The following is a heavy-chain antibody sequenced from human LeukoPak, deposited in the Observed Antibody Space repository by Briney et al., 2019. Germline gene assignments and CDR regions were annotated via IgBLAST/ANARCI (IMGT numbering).Heavy chain of an antibody. J-gene: IGHJ4*02. V-gene: IGHV5-51*01. D-gene: IGHD1-26*01. Sequence: PGESLKLSCKGSGYSFTSHWIGWVRQMSGRGLEWMAIIYPGNSDIRYGPSFQGQVTISADKSINTAYLQWSSLRASDSAMYYCARYSIVDFISAGWVDSWGQGTLVTVSS. CDR3: ARYSIVDFISAGWVDS. CDR2: IYPGNSDI. CDR1: GYSFTSHW.